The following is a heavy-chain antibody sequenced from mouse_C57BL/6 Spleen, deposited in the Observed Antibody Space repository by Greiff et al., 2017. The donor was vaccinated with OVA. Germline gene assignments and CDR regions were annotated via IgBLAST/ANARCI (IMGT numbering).Heavy chain of an antibody. CDR1: GFSLTSYG. D-gene: IGHD2-10*01. J-gene: IGHJ1*03. Sequence: VMLVESGPGLVQPSQSLSITCTVSGFSLTSYGVHWVRQSPGKGLEWLGVIWSGGSTDYNAAFISRLSISKDNSKSQVFFKMNSLQADDTAIYYCARESPAYYGGYFDVWGTGTTVTVSS. CDR2: IWSGGST. V-gene: IGHV2-2*01. CDR3: ARESPAYYGGYFDV.